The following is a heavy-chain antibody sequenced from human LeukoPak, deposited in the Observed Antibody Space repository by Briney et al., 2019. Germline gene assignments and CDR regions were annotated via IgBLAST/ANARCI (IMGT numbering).Heavy chain of an antibody. CDR1: GGSISNYY. D-gene: IGHD3-3*01. Sequence: SETLSLTCTVSGGSISNYYWNWIRQPPGKRLEWIGSVYHSGSTYYNPSLKSRVTISVDTSKNQFSLKLSSVTAADTAVYYCARYYYDFWSGYYDPSPPIYGMDVWGQGTTVTVSS. J-gene: IGHJ6*02. V-gene: IGHV4-4*08. CDR2: VYHSGST. CDR3: ARYYYDFWSGYYDPSPPIYGMDV.